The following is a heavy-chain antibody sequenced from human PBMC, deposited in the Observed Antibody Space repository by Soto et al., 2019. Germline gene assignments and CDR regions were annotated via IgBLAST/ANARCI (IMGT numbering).Heavy chain of an antibody. CDR2: IIGGGDTT. D-gene: IGHD3-10*01. Sequence: EVQLLESGGGLVQPGGSLRLSCAASGFTFTNYAMTWVGQAQGKGLEGVSAIIGGGDTTSYADSVKGRFTVSRDGSKNTLYLQMSSLRAEDTALYYCAKGRGGSGSLTPRVDFWGQGTLVTVSS. CDR3: AKGRGGSGSLTPRVDF. V-gene: IGHV3-23*01. CDR1: GFTFTNYA. J-gene: IGHJ4*02.